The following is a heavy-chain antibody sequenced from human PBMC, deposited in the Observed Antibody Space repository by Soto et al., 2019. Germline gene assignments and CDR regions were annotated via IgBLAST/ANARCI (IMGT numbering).Heavy chain of an antibody. CDR3: AWRGQGIGGYYYGMDV. Sequence: EVQLVQSGAEVKKPGESLKISCKGSGYSFTSYWIGWVRQMPWKGLEWIGIIYPGDSDTRYSPSFQGQVTISADKSNSNAYLQWSILRASATAMYYYAWRGQGIGGYYYGMDVWGQGTPVTVSS. CDR1: GYSFTSYW. V-gene: IGHV5-51*03. D-gene: IGHD3-16*01. J-gene: IGHJ6*02. CDR2: IYPGDSDT.